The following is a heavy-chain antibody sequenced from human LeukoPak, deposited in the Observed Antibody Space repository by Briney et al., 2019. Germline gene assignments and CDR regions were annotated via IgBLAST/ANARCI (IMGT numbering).Heavy chain of an antibody. V-gene: IGHV4-59*01. Sequence: KPSETLSLTCTVSGGSITNSYWNWIRQSPGKGLEWIGYINYSGSTNYNPSLKSRVTISVDTSKNQFSLKLSSVTAVDTAVYFCARDPLSTNDFDIWGQGTMVTVSS. CDR3: ARDPLSTNDFDI. J-gene: IGHJ3*02. CDR1: GGSITNSY. D-gene: IGHD1-1*01. CDR2: INYSGST.